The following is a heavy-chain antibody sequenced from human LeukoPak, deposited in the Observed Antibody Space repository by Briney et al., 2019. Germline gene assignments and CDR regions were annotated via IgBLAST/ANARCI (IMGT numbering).Heavy chain of an antibody. V-gene: IGHV3-23*01. D-gene: IGHD2/OR15-2a*01. CDR3: ARGGSVIARLIASD. J-gene: IGHJ4*02. Sequence: GGSLRLSCAASGFTFSTYAMNWVRQGPGKGLEWVASISGNGGSTYVADSVKGRFTISRDNSKNTLYLQMHSLRAEDTALYFCARGGSVIARLIASDWGQGTLVAVSS. CDR2: ISGNGGST. CDR1: GFTFSTYA.